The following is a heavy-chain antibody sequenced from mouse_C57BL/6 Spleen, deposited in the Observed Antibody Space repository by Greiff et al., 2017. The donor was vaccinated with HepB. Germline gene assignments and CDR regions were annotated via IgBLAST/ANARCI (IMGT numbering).Heavy chain of an antibody. V-gene: IGHV1-69*01. CDR1: GYTFTSYW. CDR2: IDPSDSYT. CDR3: ARSGWDY. Sequence: VQLQQSGAELVMPGASVKLSCKASGYTFTSYWMHWVKQRPGQGLEWIGEIDPSDSYTNYNQKFKGKSTLTVDKSSSTAYMQLSSLTSEDSAVYYCARSGWDYWGQGTTLTVSS. J-gene: IGHJ2*01. D-gene: IGHD1-1*02.